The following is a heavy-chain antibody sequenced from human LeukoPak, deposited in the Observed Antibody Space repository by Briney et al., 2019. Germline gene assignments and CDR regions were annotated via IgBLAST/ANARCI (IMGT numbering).Heavy chain of an antibody. CDR1: GFTFSSYG. CDR3: AKDRDCSSGSCYFNYYYGMDV. V-gene: IGHV3-30*02. Sequence: PGGSLRLSCAASGFTFSSYGMHWVRQAPGKGLEWVAFIRYDGSNKYYADSVKGRFTISRDNSKNTLYLQMNSLRAEDTAVYYCAKDRDCSSGSCYFNYYYGMDVWGQGTTVTVSS. D-gene: IGHD2-15*01. CDR2: IRYDGSNK. J-gene: IGHJ6*02.